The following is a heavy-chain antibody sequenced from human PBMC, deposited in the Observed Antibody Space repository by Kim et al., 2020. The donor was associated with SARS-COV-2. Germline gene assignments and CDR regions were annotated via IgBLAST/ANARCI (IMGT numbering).Heavy chain of an antibody. J-gene: IGHJ4*02. V-gene: IGHV1-3*01. CDR3: ASLGGSRD. Sequence: ASVKVSCKASGYTFTYYTIHWVRQAPGQRLEWMGWINAGNGDTKFSEKSHGRGTFTRDTSARTTYMELSNLRPEDTAVYYCASLGGSRDWGQGTLVTVSS. D-gene: IGHD2-2*01. CDR2: INAGNGDT. CDR1: GYTFTYYT.